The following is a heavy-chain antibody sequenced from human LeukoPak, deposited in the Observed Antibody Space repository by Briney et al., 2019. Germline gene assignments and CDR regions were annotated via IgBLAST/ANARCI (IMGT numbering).Heavy chain of an antibody. J-gene: IGHJ4*02. Sequence: ASVKVSCKVSGYTLSELSMHWVRQSPGKGLEWMGGFDVAETDTIYAQKFQGRVTMTEDTSTDTAYMELNSLRSEDTAVYYCATGLVAVAGTPPYYFDYWGQGTLVTVSS. D-gene: IGHD6-19*01. CDR2: FDVAETDT. CDR3: ATGLVAVAGTPPYYFDY. CDR1: GYTLSELS. V-gene: IGHV1-24*01.